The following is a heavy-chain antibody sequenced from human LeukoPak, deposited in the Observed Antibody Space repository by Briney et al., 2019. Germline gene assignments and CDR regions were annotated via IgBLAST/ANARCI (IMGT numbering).Heavy chain of an antibody. CDR2: MNPNSGNT. V-gene: IGHV1-8*01. Sequence: GASVKVSCKASGYTFTSYDINWVRQATGQGLEWMGWMNPNSGNTGYAQKFQGRVTMTRNTSISTAYMELSSLRSEDTAVYYCARHPPHYYDSSGRVYYFDYWGQGTLVTVSS. CDR1: GYTFTSYD. J-gene: IGHJ4*02. D-gene: IGHD3-22*01. CDR3: ARHPPHYYDSSGRVYYFDY.